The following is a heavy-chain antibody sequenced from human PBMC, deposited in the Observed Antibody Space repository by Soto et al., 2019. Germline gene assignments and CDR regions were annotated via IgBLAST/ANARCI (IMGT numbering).Heavy chain of an antibody. Sequence: QVQLVQSGAEVKKPGASVKVSCKASGYTLTTYFMHWVRLAPGQGLEWMGIINPSGGSTTYAQKFQGRVTMTRDTSTSTVYMELSSLRSEDTAVYYCARAADWGSNDYWGQGTLVTVSS. D-gene: IGHD7-27*01. CDR2: INPSGGST. J-gene: IGHJ4*02. CDR3: ARAADWGSNDY. V-gene: IGHV1-46*01. CDR1: GYTLTTYF.